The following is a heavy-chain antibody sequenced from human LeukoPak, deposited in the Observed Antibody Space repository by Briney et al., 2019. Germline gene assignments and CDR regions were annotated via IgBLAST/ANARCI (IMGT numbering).Heavy chain of an antibody. V-gene: IGHV3-64*02. CDR3: VRVGRLLWFGL. CDR1: GFTFSDHA. Sequence: PGGSLRLSCATSGFTFSDHALHWVRQAPGKGLQYVSAISRNGTRTFYADSVKGRFTISRDKSTKTLYLQMGSLRVEDTAVYYCVRVGRLLWFGLWGQGTLVTVSS. J-gene: IGHJ4*02. CDR2: ISRNGTRT. D-gene: IGHD3-10*01.